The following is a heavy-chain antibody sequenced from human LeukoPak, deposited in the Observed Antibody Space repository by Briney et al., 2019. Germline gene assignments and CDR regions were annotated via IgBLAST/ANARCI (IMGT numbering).Heavy chain of an antibody. CDR1: GGSISSGGYY. Sequence: PSQTLSLTCTVSGGSISSGGYYWSWLRQPPGKGLEWIGYIYHSGSTYYNPSLKSRVTISVDTSKNQFSLKLSSVTAADTAVYYCARLVREIAAALRPWGQGTLVTVSS. CDR3: ARLVREIAAALRP. V-gene: IGHV4-30-2*03. D-gene: IGHD6-13*01. J-gene: IGHJ5*02. CDR2: IYHSGST.